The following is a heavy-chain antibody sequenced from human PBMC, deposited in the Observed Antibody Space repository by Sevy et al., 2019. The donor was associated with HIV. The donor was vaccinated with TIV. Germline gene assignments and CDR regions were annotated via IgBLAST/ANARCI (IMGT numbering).Heavy chain of an antibody. CDR2: ISSSDSTT. D-gene: IGHD3-22*01. CDR1: GFTFSNYD. V-gene: IGHV3-48*03. CDR3: VRNGGAYDAGFDP. Sequence: GGSLRLSCVASGFTFSNYDMNWVRQAPGKGLEWVSKISSSDSTTYYADSLKGRFTISRDNAKKSLYRQMNNLGAEDTALYYCVRNGGAYDAGFDPWGQGTLVTVSS. J-gene: IGHJ5*02.